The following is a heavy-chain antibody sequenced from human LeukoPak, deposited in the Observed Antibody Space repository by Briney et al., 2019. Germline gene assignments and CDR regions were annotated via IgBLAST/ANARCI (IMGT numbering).Heavy chain of an antibody. CDR3: ARGRDGYNSPHFDY. CDR1: SGSISSYY. J-gene: IGHJ4*02. CDR2: IYYSGTI. D-gene: IGHD5-24*01. V-gene: IGHV4-59*01. Sequence: PSETLSLTCTVSSGSISSYYWSWIRQPPGKGLEWIGYIYYSGTINYNPSLKSRVTISVDTSKNQFSPKLSSVTAADTAVYYCARGRDGYNSPHFDYWGQGTLVTVSS.